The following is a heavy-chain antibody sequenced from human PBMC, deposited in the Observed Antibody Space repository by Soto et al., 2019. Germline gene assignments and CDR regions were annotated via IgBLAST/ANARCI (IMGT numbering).Heavy chain of an antibody. J-gene: IGHJ5*02. CDR3: ARDFYGSGSYYNGRGNWFDP. Sequence: QVQLQESGPGLVKPSETLSLTCTVSGGSISSYYWSWIRQPPGKGLEWIGYIYYSGSTNYNPSLKSRVTISVDTSKNQFSLKLSSVTAADTAVYYCARDFYGSGSYYNGRGNWFDPWGQGTLVTVSS. CDR1: GGSISSYY. V-gene: IGHV4-59*01. CDR2: IYYSGST. D-gene: IGHD3-10*01.